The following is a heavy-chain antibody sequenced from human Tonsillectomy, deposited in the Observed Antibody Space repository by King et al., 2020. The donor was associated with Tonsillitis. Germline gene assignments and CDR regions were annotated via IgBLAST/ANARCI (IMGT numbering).Heavy chain of an antibody. CDR1: GFSFDDYA. Sequence: VQLVESGGGLVQPGRSLRLSCAASGFSFDDYAMHWVRQVPGKGLEWVSGISWNSGSIGYADSVKRRFTISRDNAKNSLYLQMSSLRPEDTALYYCARARSAAGRTYYYYGMDVWGQGTTVSVSS. CDR3: ARARSAAGRTYYYYGMDV. J-gene: IGHJ6*02. D-gene: IGHD6-13*01. CDR2: ISWNSGSI. V-gene: IGHV3-9*01.